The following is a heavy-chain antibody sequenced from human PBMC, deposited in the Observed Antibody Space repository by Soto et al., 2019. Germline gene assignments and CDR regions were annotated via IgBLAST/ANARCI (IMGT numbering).Heavy chain of an antibody. V-gene: IGHV3-30*18. Sequence: QVQVVESGGGVVQPGRSLTLSCAVSGFTFSTYGMHWVRQAPGKGLEWVAIISYDGSNKYYADSVMGRFAISRDNSKNTLLLQLNSLRPEDTAVYYCAKERHDGRDGYHSGADYWGQGTQVTVSS. CDR1: GFTFSTYG. D-gene: IGHD5-12*01. CDR3: AKERHDGRDGYHSGADY. CDR2: ISYDGSNK. J-gene: IGHJ4*02.